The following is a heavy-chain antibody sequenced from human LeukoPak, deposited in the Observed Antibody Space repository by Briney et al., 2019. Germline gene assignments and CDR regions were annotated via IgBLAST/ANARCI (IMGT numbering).Heavy chain of an antibody. Sequence: GASVTVSCRASGGTFSSYGSRWVRQAPGQGLERMGGIIPIFGTAHYAQKFQGRVTITTDESTSTAYMELSSLRSEDTAVYYCARDSSGGDGYNLFDYWGQGTLVTVSS. CDR3: ARDSSGGDGYNLFDY. D-gene: IGHD5-24*01. J-gene: IGHJ4*02. CDR1: GGTFSSYG. V-gene: IGHV1-69*05. CDR2: IIPIFGTA.